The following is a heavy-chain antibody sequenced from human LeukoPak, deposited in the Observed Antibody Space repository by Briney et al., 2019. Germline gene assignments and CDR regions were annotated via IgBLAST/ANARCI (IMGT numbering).Heavy chain of an antibody. CDR3: ARQTNRGAGNFDS. Sequence: SETLSLTCSVSSDSISSSTYYWGWIRQPPGKGLEWIGCVYNTGSTYYNPSLKSRLTVSVDTSRNQFSLKLTSVTAADTAVYYCARQTNRGAGNFDSWGQGTLVTVSS. D-gene: IGHD1-1*01. CDR2: VYNTGST. CDR1: SDSISSSTYY. J-gene: IGHJ4*02. V-gene: IGHV4-39*01.